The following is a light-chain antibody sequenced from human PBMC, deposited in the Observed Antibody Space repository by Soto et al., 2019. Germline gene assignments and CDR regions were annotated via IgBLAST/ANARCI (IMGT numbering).Light chain of an antibody. Sequence: DIQITQSPSSLSASVGDRVTITCHASQDVSNYLNWYQQKLGKAPKLLIYDASNFETGVPSMFSGRGCGEFFSFTSSIQQAEDVTKYCCQQYSNLITFGQGTRLEIK. CDR1: QDVSNY. CDR2: DAS. J-gene: IGKJ5*01. CDR3: QQYSNLIT. V-gene: IGKV1-33*01.